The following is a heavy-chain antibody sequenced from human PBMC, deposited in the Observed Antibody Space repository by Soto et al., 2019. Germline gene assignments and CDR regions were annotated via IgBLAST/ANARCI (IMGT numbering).Heavy chain of an antibody. Sequence: QVQLVKSGPEVKKPGASVEVSCKTSGYTFTSYGIAWVRQAPGQGLEWMGWISTSKGNTNYAQKFQGRVTMTTDTSTSTAYMELRSLRSDDTAVYYCATRSPAFDFWGQGTLVTVSS. J-gene: IGHJ4*02. V-gene: IGHV1-18*01. CDR1: GYTFTSYG. CDR2: ISTSKGNT. CDR3: ATRSPAFDF.